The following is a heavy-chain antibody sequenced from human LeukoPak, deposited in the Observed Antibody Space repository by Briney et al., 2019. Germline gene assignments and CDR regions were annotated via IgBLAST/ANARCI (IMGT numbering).Heavy chain of an antibody. V-gene: IGHV4-4*07. CDR3: ARDCSGDSCYSGPIEY. J-gene: IGHJ4*02. D-gene: IGHD2-15*01. CDR1: GGSISSYY. Sequence: SETLSLTCTVSGGSISSYYWSWIRQPAGKGLEWIGRIYTSGSTNYNPSLKSRVTMSVDTSKNQFSLKLSSVTAADTAVYYCARDCSGDSCYSGPIEYWGQGTLVTVSS. CDR2: IYTSGST.